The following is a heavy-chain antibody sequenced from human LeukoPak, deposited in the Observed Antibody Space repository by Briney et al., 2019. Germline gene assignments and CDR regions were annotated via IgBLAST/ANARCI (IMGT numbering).Heavy chain of an antibody. CDR2: IWYDGSNK. D-gene: IGHD6-19*01. CDR3: ARDEAGTGSYFDY. V-gene: IGHV3-33*01. J-gene: IGHJ4*02. Sequence: PGRSLRLSCAASGFTFSSYGMHWVRQAPGKGLEWVAVIWYDGSNKYYADSVKGRFTISRDNSKNTLYLQMNSLRAEDTAVYYCARDEAGTGSYFDYWGQETLVTVSS. CDR1: GFTFSSYG.